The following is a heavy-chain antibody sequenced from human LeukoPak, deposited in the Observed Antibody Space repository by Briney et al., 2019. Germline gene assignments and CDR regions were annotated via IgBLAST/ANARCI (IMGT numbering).Heavy chain of an antibody. D-gene: IGHD3-10*01. CDR2: INTDGSST. Sequence: GGSLRLSCSASGFTLSSYWMHWVRQAPGKGLVWVSRINTDGSSTNYADSVKGRFTISRDNAKNSLYLQMNSLRADDTAVYYCASFPPYMVRTVAFDIWGQGTMVTVSS. V-gene: IGHV3-74*01. CDR1: GFTLSSYW. J-gene: IGHJ3*02. CDR3: ASFPPYMVRTVAFDI.